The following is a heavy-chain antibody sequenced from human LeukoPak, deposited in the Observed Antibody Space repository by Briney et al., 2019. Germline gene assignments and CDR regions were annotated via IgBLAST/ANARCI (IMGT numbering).Heavy chain of an antibody. Sequence: SETLSHTCTVSGGSISSSSYYWGWIRQPPGKGLEWIGSIYYSGSTYYNPSLKSRVTISVDTSKNQFSLKLSSVTAADTAVYYCARVAEVTMVRGVIIAQYYFDYWGQGTLVTVSS. CDR2: IYYSGST. CDR1: GGSISSSSYY. V-gene: IGHV4-39*07. J-gene: IGHJ4*02. D-gene: IGHD3-10*01. CDR3: ARVAEVTMVRGVIIAQYYFDY.